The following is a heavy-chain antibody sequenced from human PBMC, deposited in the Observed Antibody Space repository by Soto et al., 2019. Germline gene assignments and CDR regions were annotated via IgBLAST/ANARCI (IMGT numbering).Heavy chain of an antibody. CDR2: IYYSGST. CDR1: GGSISSYY. J-gene: IGHJ4*02. CDR3: AISSGWPLYFDY. Sequence: PSETLSLTCTVSGGSISSYYWSWIRQPPGKGLEWIGYIYYSGSTNYNPSLKSRVTISVDTSKNQFSLKLSSVTAADTAVYYCAISSGWPLYFDYWGQGTLVTVSS. V-gene: IGHV4-59*01. D-gene: IGHD6-19*01.